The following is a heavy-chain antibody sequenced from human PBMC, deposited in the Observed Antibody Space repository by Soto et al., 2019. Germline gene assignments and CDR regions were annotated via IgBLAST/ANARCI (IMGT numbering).Heavy chain of an antibody. J-gene: IGHJ6*02. D-gene: IGHD2-2*01. CDR1: GYTFTSYY. Sequence: ASVKVSCKASGYTFTSYYMHWVRQAPGQGLEWMGIINPSGGSTSYAQKFQGRVTMTRDTSTSTAYMDLGSLRAEDTAVYYCARDFVVPAAMSLDRYYYYGMDVWGQGTTVTV. CDR3: ARDFVVPAAMSLDRYYYYGMDV. V-gene: IGHV1-46*01. CDR2: INPSGGST.